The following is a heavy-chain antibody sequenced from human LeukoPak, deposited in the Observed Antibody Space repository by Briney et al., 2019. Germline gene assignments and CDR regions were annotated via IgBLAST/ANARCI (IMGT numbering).Heavy chain of an antibody. CDR3: ASCSGGSCYSPGDY. D-gene: IGHD2-15*01. V-gene: IGHV3-53*01. Sequence: GGSLRLSCAASGFTVSSNYMSWVRQAPGKGLEWVSVIYSGGSTYYADSVKGRFTISRDNSKNTLYLQMNSLRAEDTAVYCCASCSGGSCYSPGDYWGQGTLVTVSS. J-gene: IGHJ4*02. CDR2: IYSGGST. CDR1: GFTVSSNY.